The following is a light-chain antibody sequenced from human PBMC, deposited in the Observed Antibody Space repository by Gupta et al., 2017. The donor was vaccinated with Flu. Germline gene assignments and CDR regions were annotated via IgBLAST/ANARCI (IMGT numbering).Light chain of an antibody. J-gene: IGKJ3*01. CDR3: QQSFSPPFT. Sequence: DIQMTQTPSSLSASVADRVTITCRASQSISSYLNWYQQKPGKAPKFLIHSASSLQSGVPSRFSGGGSGTDFTLTITSLQPEDFATYYCQQSFSPPFTFGPGTKVDFK. CDR1: QSISSY. CDR2: SAS. V-gene: IGKV1-39*01.